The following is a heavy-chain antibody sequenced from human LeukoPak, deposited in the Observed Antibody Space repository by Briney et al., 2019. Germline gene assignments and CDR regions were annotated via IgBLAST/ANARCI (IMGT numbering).Heavy chain of an antibody. CDR2: INPSGGST. Sequence: ASVKVSCKASGGTFSSYAISWVRQAPGQGLEWMGIINPSGGSTSYAQKFQGRVTMTRDMSTSTVYMELSSLRSEDTAVYYCARGGIAVAGPSDYWGQGTLVTVSS. V-gene: IGHV1-46*01. J-gene: IGHJ4*02. D-gene: IGHD6-19*01. CDR3: ARGGIAVAGPSDY. CDR1: GGTFSSYA.